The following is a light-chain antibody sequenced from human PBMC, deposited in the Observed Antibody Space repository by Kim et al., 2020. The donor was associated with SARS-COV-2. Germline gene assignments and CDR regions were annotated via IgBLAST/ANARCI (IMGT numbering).Light chain of an antibody. CDR3: QQYGSSPRT. J-gene: IGKJ1*01. Sequence: EIVLTQSPGTLSLSPGERATLSCRASQSVSSSYLAWYQQKPGQAPSLPIYGASSRATGIPDRFSGSGSGTDFTLTISRLEPEDFAVYYCQQYGSSPRTFGQGTKVDIK. CDR2: GAS. V-gene: IGKV3-20*01. CDR1: QSVSSSY.